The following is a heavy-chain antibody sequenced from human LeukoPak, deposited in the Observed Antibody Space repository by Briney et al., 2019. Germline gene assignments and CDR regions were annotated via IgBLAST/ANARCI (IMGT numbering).Heavy chain of an antibody. Sequence: TSETLSLTCTVSGGSISSSSYYWGWIRQPPGKGLEWIGSIYYSGSTYYNPSLRSRVTISVDTSKNQFSLKLSSVTAADTAVYYCARPLQVPPGSSPKDGWYYYYYMDVWGKGTTVTVSS. CDR3: ARPLQVPPGSSPKDGWYYYYYMDV. D-gene: IGHD6-13*01. CDR2: IYYSGST. J-gene: IGHJ6*03. V-gene: IGHV4-39*01. CDR1: GGSISSSSYY.